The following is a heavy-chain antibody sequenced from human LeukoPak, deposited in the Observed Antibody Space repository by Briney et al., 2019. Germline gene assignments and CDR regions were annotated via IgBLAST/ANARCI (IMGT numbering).Heavy chain of an antibody. CDR2: IRSKTDGGTT. J-gene: IGHJ1*01. CDR1: GFTFRDAW. D-gene: IGHD3-3*01. Sequence: PGGSLRLSCAASGFTFRDAWMTWVRQAPGKGLEWVGRIRSKTDGGTTDYAVSVQGRFTISRDDSRNTLYLQMSSLKTEDTAVYYCAKHIYGVVSIQQWGQGTLVTVSS. V-gene: IGHV3-15*01. CDR3: AKHIYGVVSIQQ.